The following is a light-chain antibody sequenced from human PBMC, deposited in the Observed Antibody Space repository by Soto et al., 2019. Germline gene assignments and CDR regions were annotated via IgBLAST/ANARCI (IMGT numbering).Light chain of an antibody. CDR2: EVS. V-gene: IGLV2-14*01. J-gene: IGLJ1*01. CDR3: SSYTSSSTYV. CDR1: SSDIGDYNS. Sequence: QSALTQPASVSGSPGQSITISCTGTSSDIGDYNSVSWYQQHPGKAPKLMIYEVSNRPSGISNRFSGSKSGNTASLTISGLQAEDEADFSCSSYTSSSTYVFGTGTKVTVL.